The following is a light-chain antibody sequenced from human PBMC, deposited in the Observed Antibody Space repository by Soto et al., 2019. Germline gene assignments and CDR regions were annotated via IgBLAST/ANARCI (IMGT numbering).Light chain of an antibody. CDR3: SSYTSSSTLV. Sequence: QSALTQPASVSGSPGQSITISCTGTSGDVGGYNYVSWYQQHPGKAPKLMIYEVSNRPSGVSNRFSGSKSGNTASLTISGLQAEDEADCYCSSYTSSSTLVFGGGTKLTVL. CDR1: SGDVGGYNY. J-gene: IGLJ2*01. CDR2: EVS. V-gene: IGLV2-14*01.